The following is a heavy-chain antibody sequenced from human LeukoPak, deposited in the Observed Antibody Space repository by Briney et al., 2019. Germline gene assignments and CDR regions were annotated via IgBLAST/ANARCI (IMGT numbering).Heavy chain of an antibody. CDR3: TTGTRVYYDSSGYYS. CDR1: GFTFSNAW. J-gene: IGHJ4*02. D-gene: IGHD3-22*01. V-gene: IGHV3-15*01. Sequence: AGFLRLSCAASGFTFSNAWMSWVRQAPGKGLEWVGRIKSKTDGGTTDYAAPVKGRFTISRDDSKNTLYLQMNSLKTEDTAVYYCTTGTRVYYDSSGYYSWGQGTLVTVSS. CDR2: IKSKTDGGTT.